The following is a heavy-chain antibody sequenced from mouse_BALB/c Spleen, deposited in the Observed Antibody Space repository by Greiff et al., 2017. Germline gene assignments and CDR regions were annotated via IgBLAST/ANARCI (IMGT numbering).Heavy chain of an antibody. CDR2: IWAGGST. CDR3: AREEYYGSKGFAY. Sequence: VQLQQSGPGLVAPSQSLSITCTVSGFSLTSYGVHWVRQPPGKGLEWLGVIWAGGSTNYNSALMSRLSISKDNSKSQVFLKMNSLQTDDTAMYYCAREEYYGSKGFAYWGQGTLVTVSA. D-gene: IGHD1-1*01. V-gene: IGHV2-9*02. CDR1: GFSLTSYG. J-gene: IGHJ3*01.